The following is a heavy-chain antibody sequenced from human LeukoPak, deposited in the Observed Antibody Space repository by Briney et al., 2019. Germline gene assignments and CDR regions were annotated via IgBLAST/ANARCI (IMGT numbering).Heavy chain of an antibody. D-gene: IGHD2-2*01. CDR2: IYTSGST. V-gene: IGHV4-4*07. J-gene: IGHJ6*03. CDR3: ARYSIVVVPAARASNYYYYYMDV. CDR1: GGSISSYY. Sequence: SETLSLTCTVSGGSISSYYWSWIWQPAGKGLEWIGRIYTSGSTNYNPSLKSRVTISVDTSKNQFPLKLSSVTAADTAVYYCARYSIVVVPAARASNYYYYYMDVWGKGTTVTVSS.